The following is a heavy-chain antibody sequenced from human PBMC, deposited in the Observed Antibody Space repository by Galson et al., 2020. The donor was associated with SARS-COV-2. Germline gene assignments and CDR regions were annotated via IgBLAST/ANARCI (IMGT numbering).Heavy chain of an antibody. J-gene: IGHJ6*02. V-gene: IGHV4-38-2*02. CDR3: ARDLGGLWPIYGMDV. CDR2: IYHSGST. CDR1: GYSISSGYY. Sequence: SETLSLTCTVSGYSISSGYYWGWIRQPPGKGLEWIGSIYHSGSTYYNPSLKSRVTISVDTSKNQFSLKLSSVTAADTAVYYCARDLGGLWPIYGMDVWGQGTTVTVSS. D-gene: IGHD5-18*01.